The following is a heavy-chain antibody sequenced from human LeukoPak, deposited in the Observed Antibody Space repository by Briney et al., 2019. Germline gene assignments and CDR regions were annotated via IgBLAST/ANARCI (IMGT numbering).Heavy chain of an antibody. CDR1: GGSISSGGYY. V-gene: IGHV4-31*03. J-gene: IGHJ4*02. Sequence: SETLSLTCTVSGGSISSGGYYWSWIRQHPGKGLEWIGYIYYSGSTYYNPSLKSRVTISVDTSKNQFSLKLSSVTAADTAVYYCARRGWGGPIAVAGFDYWGQGTLVTVSS. D-gene: IGHD6-19*01. CDR2: IYYSGST. CDR3: ARRGWGGPIAVAGFDY.